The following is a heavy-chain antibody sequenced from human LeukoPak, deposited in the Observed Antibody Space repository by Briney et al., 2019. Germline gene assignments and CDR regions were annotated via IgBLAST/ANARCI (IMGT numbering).Heavy chain of an antibody. CDR1: GYSFTSYW. CDR2: IDPSDFYI. J-gene: IGHJ4*02. CDR3: ARPSSGWYVLDY. V-gene: IGHV5-10-1*01. Sequence: GESLHISCKGSGYSFTSYWISWARQMPGKGLGWMGRIDPSDFYINYSPSFQGHVAISADKSTSTTYLQWSSLKASDTPMYYCARPSSGWYVLDYWGQGTLVTVSS. D-gene: IGHD6-19*01.